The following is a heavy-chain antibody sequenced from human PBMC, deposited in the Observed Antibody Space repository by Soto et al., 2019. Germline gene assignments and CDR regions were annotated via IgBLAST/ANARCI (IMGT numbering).Heavy chain of an antibody. CDR1: GFTFSSYG. CDR2: ISYDGSNK. V-gene: IGHV3-30*18. Sequence: QVQLVESGGGVVQPGRSLRLSCAASGFTFSSYGMHWVRQAPGKGLEWVAVISYDGSNKSYADSVKGRFTISRDNSKNTRYLQMNSLRAEDTAVYYCAKDSSRYYYDSSGSYLGLWPLDYWGQGTLVTVSS. D-gene: IGHD3-22*01. J-gene: IGHJ4*02. CDR3: AKDSSRYYYDSSGSYLGLWPLDY.